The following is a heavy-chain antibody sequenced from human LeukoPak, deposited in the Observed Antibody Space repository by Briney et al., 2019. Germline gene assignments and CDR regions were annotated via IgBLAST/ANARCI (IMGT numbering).Heavy chain of an antibody. Sequence: GGSLRLSCAVSGITLSNYGMTWVRQAPGKGLEWVAGISDSGSKTNYADSVKGRFTISRDNPKNTLYLQMNSLRAEDTAVYFCAKRGVVIRVILVGFHKEANYFDSWGQGVLVTVPS. CDR2: ISDSGSKT. CDR1: GITLSNYG. D-gene: IGHD3-10*01. J-gene: IGHJ4*02. V-gene: IGHV3-23*01. CDR3: AKRGVVIRVILVGFHKEANYFDS.